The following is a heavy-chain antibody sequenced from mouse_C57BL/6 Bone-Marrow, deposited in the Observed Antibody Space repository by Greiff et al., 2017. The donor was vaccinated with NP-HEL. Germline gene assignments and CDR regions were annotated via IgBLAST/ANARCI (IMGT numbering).Heavy chain of an antibody. CDR1: GFSLTSYG. CDR2: IRRGGST. D-gene: IGHD2-4*01. Sequence: VQRVESGPGLVQPSQSLSITCTVSGFSLTSYGVHWVRQSPGKGLEWLGVIRRGGSTVYNAAFISRLSISKNNSKSQVFFKMNSLQADDTAIYYCARIYDYDGFAYWGQGTLVTVSA. CDR3: ARIYDYDGFAY. V-gene: IGHV2-2*01. J-gene: IGHJ3*01.